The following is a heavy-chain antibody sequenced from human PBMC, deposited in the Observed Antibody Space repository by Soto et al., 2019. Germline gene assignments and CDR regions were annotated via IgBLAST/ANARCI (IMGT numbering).Heavy chain of an antibody. V-gene: IGHV1-69*13. CDR2: IIPILGTA. CDR3: ARDRDSSGYYYVPDAFDI. CDR1: GGTFSSYA. D-gene: IGHD3-22*01. Sequence: SVKVSCKASGGTFSSYAISWVRQAPGQGLEWMGGIIPILGTANYAQKFQGRVTITADESTSTAYMELSSLRSEDTAVYYCARDRDSSGYYYVPDAFDIWGQGTMVTVSS. J-gene: IGHJ3*02.